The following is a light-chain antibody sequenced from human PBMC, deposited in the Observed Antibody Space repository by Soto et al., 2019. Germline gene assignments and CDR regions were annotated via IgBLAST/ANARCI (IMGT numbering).Light chain of an antibody. CDR3: QQRSSWPHT. Sequence: EIVLTQPPATLSLSPGERATLSCRASPSVSSYLAWYQQKPGQAPRLLIYDASNRATGIPARFSGSGSGTDFTLTISSLDPEDFAVYYCQQRSSWPHTFGGRTKVDIK. V-gene: IGKV3-11*01. CDR2: DAS. J-gene: IGKJ4*01. CDR1: PSVSSY.